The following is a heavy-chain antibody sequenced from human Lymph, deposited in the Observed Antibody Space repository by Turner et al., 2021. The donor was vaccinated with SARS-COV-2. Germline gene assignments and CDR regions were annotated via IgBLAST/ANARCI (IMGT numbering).Heavy chain of an antibody. CDR2: IYSGGTT. D-gene: IGHD6-13*01. V-gene: IGHV3-53*01. Sequence: EVQLEEAGGGLIQPGGPLRLSCAASGIIVSRNYMNWVRQAPGKGLEWVSVIYSGGTTYYADSVKGRFTISRDNSKNTLYLQMNSLGVEDTAVYYCARDLGTYGMDVWGQGTTVTVSS. CDR1: GIIVSRNY. CDR3: ARDLGTYGMDV. J-gene: IGHJ6*02.